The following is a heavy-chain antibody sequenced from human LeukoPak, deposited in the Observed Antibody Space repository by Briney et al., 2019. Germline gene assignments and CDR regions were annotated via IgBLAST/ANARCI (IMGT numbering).Heavy chain of an antibody. CDR1: GGSFSGYY. CDR2: INHSGST. V-gene: IGHV4-34*01. Sequence: SETLSLTCAVYGGSFSGYYWSWIRQPPGKGLEWIGEINHSGSTNYNPSLKSRVTISVDTSKNQFSLKLSSVTAADTAVYYCARYSSSWLSKFDPWGQGTLVTVSS. CDR3: ARYSSSWLSKFDP. J-gene: IGHJ5*02. D-gene: IGHD6-13*01.